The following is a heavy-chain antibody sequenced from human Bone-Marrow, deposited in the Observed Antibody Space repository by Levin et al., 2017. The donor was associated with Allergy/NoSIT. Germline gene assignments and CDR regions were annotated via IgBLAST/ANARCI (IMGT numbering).Heavy chain of an antibody. J-gene: IGHJ4*02. CDR3: ACRTDGYKVF. D-gene: IGHD5-24*01. Sequence: PGGSLRLSCAASGFTFSTYSMTWLRQTPGKGLEWVSSISSSSSFIYYADSVKGRFTISRDNSNNSVSLLMNNLRAEDTATYYCACRTDGYKVFWGPGILVTVSS. CDR1: GFTFSTYS. V-gene: IGHV3-21*01. CDR2: ISSSSSFI.